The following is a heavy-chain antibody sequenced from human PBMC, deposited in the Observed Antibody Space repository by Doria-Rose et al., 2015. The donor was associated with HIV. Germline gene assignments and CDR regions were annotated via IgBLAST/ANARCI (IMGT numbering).Heavy chain of an antibody. V-gene: IGHV4-34*01. CDR1: DGSFSGYY. CDR2: INHGGST. J-gene: IGHJ1*01. Sequence: QVQLQQWDAGLLKPSETLSLTCAVYDGSFSGYYWTWIRQSPGKGLEWIGEINHGGSTNYNPSLKSRVTISLDMSKNQFPLKVTSVTAADTAVYYCARGPSDFGDYVAFQHWGQGTLVTVSS. D-gene: IGHD4-17*01. CDR3: ARGPSDFGDYVAFQH.